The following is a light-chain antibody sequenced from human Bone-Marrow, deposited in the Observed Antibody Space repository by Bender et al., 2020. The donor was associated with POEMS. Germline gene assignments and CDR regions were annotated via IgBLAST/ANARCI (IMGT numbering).Light chain of an antibody. CDR1: AFPKRY. CDR3: QSADNSGNWV. Sequence: SRELTQPPSVSVSPGQTAKITCSGDAFPKRYGHWYQNKPGQAPVLIIYKDSERPSGIPERFSGSSSGTTVTLTISGVQADDEADYWCQSADNSGNWVFGGGTKLTVL. V-gene: IGLV3-25*03. CDR2: KDS. J-gene: IGLJ3*02.